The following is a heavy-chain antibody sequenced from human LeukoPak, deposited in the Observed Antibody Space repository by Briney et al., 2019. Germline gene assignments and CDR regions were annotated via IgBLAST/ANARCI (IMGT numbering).Heavy chain of an antibody. CDR1: GYTFTSYY. J-gene: IGHJ4*02. V-gene: IGHV1-46*01. Sequence: EASVKVSCKASGYTFTSYYMHWVRQAPGQGLEWMGIINPSGGSTSYAQKFQGRVTMTRDMSTSTVYMELSSLRSEDTAVYYCARDHYYDSSGYYFDYWGQGTLVTVSS. CDR3: ARDHYYDSSGYYFDY. D-gene: IGHD3-22*01. CDR2: INPSGGST.